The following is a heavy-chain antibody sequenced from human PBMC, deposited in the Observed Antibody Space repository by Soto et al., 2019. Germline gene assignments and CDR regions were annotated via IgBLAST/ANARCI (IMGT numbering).Heavy chain of an antibody. V-gene: IGHV3-30-3*01. J-gene: IGHJ4*02. CDR1: GFTFSSYA. D-gene: IGHD6-13*01. CDR2: ISYDGSNK. Sequence: ESGGGVVQPGRSLRLSCAASGFTFSSYAMHWVRQAPGKGLEWVAVISYDGSNKYYADSVKGRFTISRDNSKNTLYLQMNSLRAEDTAVYYCARDRLFSSSWSRYFDYWGQGTLVTVSS. CDR3: ARDRLFSSSWSRYFDY.